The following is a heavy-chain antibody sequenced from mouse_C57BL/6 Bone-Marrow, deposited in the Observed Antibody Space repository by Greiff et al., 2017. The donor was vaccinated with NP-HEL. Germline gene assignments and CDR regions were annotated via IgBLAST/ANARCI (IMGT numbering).Heavy chain of an antibody. J-gene: IGHJ2*01. CDR2: INPGSGGT. CDR3: ARRDGNYDD. CDR1: GYAFTNYL. D-gene: IGHD2-1*01. Sequence: QVQLQQSGAELVRPGTSVKVSCKASGYAFTNYLIEWVKQRPGQGLEWIGVINPGSGGTNYNEKFKGKATLTADKSSSTAYKLLSCLTSEDSAVYFCARRDGNYDDWGQGTTLTVSS. V-gene: IGHV1-54*01.